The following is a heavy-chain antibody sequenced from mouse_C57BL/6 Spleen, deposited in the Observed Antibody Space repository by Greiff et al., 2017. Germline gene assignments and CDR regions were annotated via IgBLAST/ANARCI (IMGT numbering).Heavy chain of an antibody. V-gene: IGHV5-12*01. CDR3: ARPSYYYGGAMDY. CDR2: ISNGGGST. J-gene: IGHJ4*01. D-gene: IGHD1-1*01. Sequence: EVQLQQSGGGLVQPGGSLKLSCAASGFTFSDYYMYWVRQTPEKRLEWVAYISNGGGSTYYPDTVKGRFTISRDNAKNTLYLQMSRLKSEDTAMYYCARPSYYYGGAMDYWGQGTSVTVSS. CDR1: GFTFSDYY.